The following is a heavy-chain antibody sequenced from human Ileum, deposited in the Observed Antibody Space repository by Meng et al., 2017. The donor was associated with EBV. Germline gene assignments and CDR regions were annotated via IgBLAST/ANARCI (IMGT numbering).Heavy chain of an antibody. CDR3: AKEASTGWPDIDY. Sequence: EVPLVESGGAVVRRGGYLSLSCAASGFIFNDFTMYWVRQAPGKGLEWVSLINPLTTPAYNGDFVRGRFTISRDNNKNSLFLQMNSLTTEDSALYYCAKEASTGWPDIDYWGQGTLVTVSS. CDR2: INPLTTPA. V-gene: IGHV3-43*01. J-gene: IGHJ4*02. CDR1: GFIFNDFT. D-gene: IGHD6-19*01.